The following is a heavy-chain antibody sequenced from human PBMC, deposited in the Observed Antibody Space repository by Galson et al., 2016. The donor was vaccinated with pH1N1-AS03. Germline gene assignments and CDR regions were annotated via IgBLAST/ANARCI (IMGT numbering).Heavy chain of an antibody. Sequence: SLRLSCATSGFTFSSYGMTWVRQAPGKGLEWVSSISVTGGSTYYADSGKGRFTISRDHSKNTLYLQMSSLRAEDTAVYYCAKDRSSWPPGWGSVDSWGQGTLVTVSS. CDR3: AKDRSSWPPGWGSVDS. J-gene: IGHJ4*02. CDR2: ISVTGGST. V-gene: IGHV3-23*01. CDR1: GFTFSSYG. D-gene: IGHD6-13*01.